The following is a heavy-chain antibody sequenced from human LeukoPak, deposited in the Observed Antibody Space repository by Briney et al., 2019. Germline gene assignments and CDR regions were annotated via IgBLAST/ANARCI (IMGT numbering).Heavy chain of an antibody. V-gene: IGHV1-18*01. CDR1: GYTFSNYG. D-gene: IGHD6-13*01. Sequence: ASVKVSCKASGYTFSNYGISWVRQAPGQGLEWMGWISGNNGNTNYAQKVQGRVTMTTDTSTSTAYMELRSLRSDDTAVYYCARGRAAGTFWLDYWGQGTLVTVSS. CDR2: ISGNNGNT. CDR3: ARGRAAGTFWLDY. J-gene: IGHJ4*02.